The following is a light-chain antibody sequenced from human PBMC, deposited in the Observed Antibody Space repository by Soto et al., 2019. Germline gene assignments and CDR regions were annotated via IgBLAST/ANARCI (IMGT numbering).Light chain of an antibody. Sequence: SYELTQPPAVSLAPGQTASITCVGDNVGGKSVHWYQQKAGQAPVLVIHEDSDRPSGIPERFSGSNSANTATLTIGRVEAGDEAAYYCQVWDTVSLHAIFGGGTKLTVL. CDR3: QVWDTVSLHAI. V-gene: IGLV3-21*02. J-gene: IGLJ2*01. CDR1: NVGGKS. CDR2: EDS.